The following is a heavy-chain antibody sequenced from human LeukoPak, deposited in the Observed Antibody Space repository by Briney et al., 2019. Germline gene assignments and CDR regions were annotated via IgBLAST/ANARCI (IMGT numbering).Heavy chain of an antibody. CDR3: ARPSGSYGALAFDI. D-gene: IGHD1-26*01. J-gene: IGHJ3*02. Sequence: ASVKVSCKASGYTFTGYDINWVRQATGQGLEWMGWMNPNSGNTGYAQKLQGRVTITRNTSISTAYMELSSLRSEDTAVYYCARPSGSYGALAFDIWGQGTMVTVSS. CDR1: GYTFTGYD. CDR2: MNPNSGNT. V-gene: IGHV1-8*03.